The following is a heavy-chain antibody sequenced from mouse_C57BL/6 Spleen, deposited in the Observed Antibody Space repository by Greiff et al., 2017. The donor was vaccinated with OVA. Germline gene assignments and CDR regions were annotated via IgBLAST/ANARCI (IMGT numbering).Heavy chain of an antibody. V-gene: IGHV1-82*01. D-gene: IGHD2-4*01. CDR1: GYAFSSSW. J-gene: IGHJ3*01. CDR3: ARDDYEGWFAY. Sequence: VQLKESGPELVKPGASVKISCKASGYAFSSSWMNWVKQRPGKGLEWIGRIYPGDGDTNYNGKFKGKATLTADKSSSTAYMQLSSLTSEDSAVYFCARDDYEGWFAYWGQGTLVTVSA. CDR2: IYPGDGDT.